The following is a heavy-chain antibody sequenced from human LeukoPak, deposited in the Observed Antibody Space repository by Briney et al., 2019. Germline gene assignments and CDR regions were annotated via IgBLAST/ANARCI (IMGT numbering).Heavy chain of an antibody. CDR2: IKEDGSEK. D-gene: IGHD3-10*01. J-gene: IGHJ4*02. CDR3: ARRLGGLFDY. CDR1: GFTFSSYL. Sequence: GGSLRLSCAASGFTFSSYLMSWVRQAPGKGLEWVANIKEDGSEKYYVDSVKGRFTISRDNAKNSLYLQMNSLRAEDTAVYYCARRLGGLFDYWGQGNLVTVSS. V-gene: IGHV3-7*01.